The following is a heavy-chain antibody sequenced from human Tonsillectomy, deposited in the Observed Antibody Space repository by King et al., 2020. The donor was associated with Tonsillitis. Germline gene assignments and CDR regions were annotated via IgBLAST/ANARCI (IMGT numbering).Heavy chain of an antibody. CDR2: SYSGGSST. Sequence: VQLVESGGGLVQPGGSLRLSCAASGFTFSSYAMSWVRQAPGKGLEWVSVSYSGGSSTYYADSVKGRFTISRDNSKNTLYLQMNSLRAEDTAVYYCAKFCGWLDYWGQGTLVTVSS. CDR3: AKFCGWLDY. D-gene: IGHD6-19*01. CDR1: GFTFSSYA. V-gene: IGHV3-23*03. J-gene: IGHJ4*02.